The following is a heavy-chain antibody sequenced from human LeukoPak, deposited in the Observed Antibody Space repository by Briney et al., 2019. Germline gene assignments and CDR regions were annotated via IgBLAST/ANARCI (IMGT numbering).Heavy chain of an antibody. CDR2: INWSSGSI. J-gene: IGHJ4*02. CDR1: GFTFDDYA. CDR3: AKDRGGFGLGGGNYFDY. V-gene: IGHV3-9*01. Sequence: PGGSLRLSCAASGFTFDDYAMHWVRQAPGKGLEWVSGINWSSGSIGYADSVKGRFTISRDNAKNSLYLQMNSLRTEDTALYYCAKDRGGFGLGGGNYFDYWGQGTLVTVSS. D-gene: IGHD3-16*01.